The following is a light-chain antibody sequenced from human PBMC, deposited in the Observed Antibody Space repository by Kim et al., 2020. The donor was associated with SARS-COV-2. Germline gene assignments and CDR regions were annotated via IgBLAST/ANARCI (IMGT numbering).Light chain of an antibody. CDR2: KTS. V-gene: IGKV1-5*03. CDR3: QQYHTHST. J-gene: IGKJ1*01. Sequence: PACVGDTVTITCRASQNVNIWLAWYQQKPGQVPKLLIHKTSGLQRGVPSRFSGGGSGTDFTLTISSLQPDDFATYYCQQYHTHSTFGQGTKVDIK. CDR1: QNVNIW.